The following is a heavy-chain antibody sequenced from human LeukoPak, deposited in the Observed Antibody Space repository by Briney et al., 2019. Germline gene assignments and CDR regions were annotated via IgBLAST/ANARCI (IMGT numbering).Heavy chain of an antibody. CDR2: ISWNSGSI. D-gene: IGHD2-15*01. Sequence: PGGSLRLSCAASGFTFDDYAMHWVRQAPGKGLEWVSGISWNSGSIGYADSVKGRFTISRDNAKNSLYLQMNSLRAEDTALYYCARRTCSGGSCYPDYWGQGTLVTVSS. CDR3: ARRTCSGGSCYPDY. CDR1: GFTFDDYA. V-gene: IGHV3-9*01. J-gene: IGHJ4*02.